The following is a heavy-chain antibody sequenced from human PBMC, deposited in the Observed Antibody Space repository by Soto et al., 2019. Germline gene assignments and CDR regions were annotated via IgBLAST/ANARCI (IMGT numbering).Heavy chain of an antibody. CDR1: GFTFSSDD. Sequence: GGSLRLSCAASGFTFSSDDMHWVRQAPGKGLEWVAAIWYDGSNKYYADSVKGRFTISRDNSKNTLYLQMNSLRAEDTAVYYCARYHFGCNCNHRPYLEYWAQGTLVTGSS. V-gene: IGHV3-33*01. CDR3: ARYHFGCNCNHRPYLEY. D-gene: IGHD1-20*01. CDR2: IWYDGSNK. J-gene: IGHJ4*02.